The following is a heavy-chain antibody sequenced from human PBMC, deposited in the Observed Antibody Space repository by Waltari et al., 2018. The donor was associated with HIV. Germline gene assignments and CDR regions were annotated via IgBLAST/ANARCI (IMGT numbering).Heavy chain of an antibody. Sequence: QVQLVESGGGVVQPGRSLRLSCAASGFTFSRYGTHWVRQAPGKGLEWVAVIWHDETNKYYADSVTGRFTISRDNSMNTLYLQMNSLRAEDTAMYYCAKEDSSSSDPHYFDYWGQGTLVTVSS. D-gene: IGHD6-6*01. CDR2: IWHDETNK. V-gene: IGHV3-30*18. CDR1: GFTFSRYG. J-gene: IGHJ4*02. CDR3: AKEDSSSSDPHYFDY.